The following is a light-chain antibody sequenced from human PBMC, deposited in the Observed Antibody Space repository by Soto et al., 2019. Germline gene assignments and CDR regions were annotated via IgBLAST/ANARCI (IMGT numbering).Light chain of an antibody. Sequence: QSALAQPTSVSGSPGQSIAISCTGTSSDVGGYKYVSWHQQHPGKAPKVLISVVSNRPSGVSNRFSGSKSGNTASLTISGLQAEDEADYYCSSYRSGGTFVFGSGTKVTVL. V-gene: IGLV2-14*01. J-gene: IGLJ1*01. CDR1: SSDVGGYKY. CDR2: VVS. CDR3: SSYRSGGTFV.